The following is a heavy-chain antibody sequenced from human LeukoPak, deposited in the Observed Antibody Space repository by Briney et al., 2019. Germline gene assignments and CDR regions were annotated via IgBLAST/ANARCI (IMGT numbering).Heavy chain of an antibody. V-gene: IGHV3-64*01. J-gene: IGHJ4*02. CDR1: GFTFSSYA. CDR2: ISSDGGTT. Sequence: PGGSLRLSCAASGFTFSSYAMHWVRQAPGKGLEYVSTISSDGGTTYYANSVKGRFTISRDNSKNTLYLQMGSLRAEDMAVYYCARDRRYFDTGGLGGPDYWGQGTLVTVSS. D-gene: IGHD2-8*02. CDR3: ARDRRYFDTGGLGGPDY.